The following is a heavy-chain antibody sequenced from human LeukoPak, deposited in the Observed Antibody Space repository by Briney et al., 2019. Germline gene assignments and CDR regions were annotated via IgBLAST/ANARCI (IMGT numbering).Heavy chain of an antibody. V-gene: IGHV3-23*01. Sequence: GGSLRLSCAASGFTFSSYAMSWVRQAPGKGLEWVSVISGSGDSTHYADSVKGRFTISRDNSKTTLYVQMNSLRAEDMAVYYCATHGSGSYYNAPDYWGQGTLVTVSS. J-gene: IGHJ4*02. CDR1: GFTFSSYA. CDR2: ISGSGDST. D-gene: IGHD3-10*01. CDR3: ATHGSGSYYNAPDY.